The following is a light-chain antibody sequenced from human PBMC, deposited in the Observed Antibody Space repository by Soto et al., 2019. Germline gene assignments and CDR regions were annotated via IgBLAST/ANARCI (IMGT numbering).Light chain of an antibody. J-gene: IGLJ1*01. Sequence: QSVLTQLPSVSGAPGQRVTISCTGSSSNFGAGFDVHWYQHLPGTAPKLLLFSNNNRPSGVPARFSGSKSGTSASLAITGFQSGDEADYYCGSWDSSLSAYVFGTGTKVTVL. CDR2: SNN. CDR1: SSNFGAGFD. CDR3: GSWDSSLSAYV. V-gene: IGLV1-40*01.